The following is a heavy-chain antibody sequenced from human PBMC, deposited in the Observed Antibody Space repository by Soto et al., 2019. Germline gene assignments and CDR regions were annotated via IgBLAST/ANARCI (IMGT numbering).Heavy chain of an antibody. V-gene: IGHV4-34*01. J-gene: IGHJ5*02. CDR1: GGSFSGYY. D-gene: IGHD6-13*01. CDR3: ARGAGRQQLGNWFDP. CDR2: INHSGST. Sequence: PSETLSLTCAVYGGSFSGYYWSWIRHPPGKGLEWIGEINHSGSTNYNPSLKSRVTISVDTSKNQFSLKLSSVTAADTAVYYCARGAGRQQLGNWFDPWGQGTLVTVPQ.